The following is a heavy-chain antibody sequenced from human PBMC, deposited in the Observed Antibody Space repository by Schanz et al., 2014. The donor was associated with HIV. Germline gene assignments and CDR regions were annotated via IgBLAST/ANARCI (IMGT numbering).Heavy chain of an antibody. CDR2: INWNGDTT. D-gene: IGHD2-21*01. CDR1: GFTLLLSG. Sequence: QEKEGGAGGGVVQPGRSLRLSCAASGFTLLLSGMHFFLPSPVKGLEWVAVINWNGDTTYYADSVKGRFTISRDNSNNVLFLHMPTLRAEDTATYYCTREGNYYGGSVPGHWGQGALVSVSS. CDR3: TREGNYYGGSVPGH. J-gene: IGHJ4*02. V-gene: IGHV3-33*01.